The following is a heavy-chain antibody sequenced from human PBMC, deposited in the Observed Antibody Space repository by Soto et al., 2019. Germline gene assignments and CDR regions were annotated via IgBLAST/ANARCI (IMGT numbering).Heavy chain of an antibody. D-gene: IGHD5-12*01. J-gene: IGHJ6*01. CDR1: VVSFSGYY. Sequence: PSETLSLTCAFYVVSFSGYYWSCIRHPPGKWLEWIGEINHSGSTNYNPSLKSRVTISVDKSKNQFSLKLSSVTAADTAVYYCARGRLPNLASYGMEVWGQGTTVSVSS. CDR3: ARGRLPNLASYGMEV. CDR2: INHSGST. V-gene: IGHV4-34*01.